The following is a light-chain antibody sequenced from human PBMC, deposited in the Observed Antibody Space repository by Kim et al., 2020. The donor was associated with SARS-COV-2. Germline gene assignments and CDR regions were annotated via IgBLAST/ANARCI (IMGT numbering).Light chain of an antibody. CDR1: QSVSSN. J-gene: IGKJ2*01. CDR3: QQYNNWPPHT. CDR2: GAS. V-gene: IGKV3-15*01. Sequence: LSVSPGERATLSCRASQSVSSNLAWYQQKPGQAPRLLIYGASTRATGIPARFSGSGSGTEFTLTISSLQSEDFAVYYCQQYNNWPPHTFGQGTKLEIK.